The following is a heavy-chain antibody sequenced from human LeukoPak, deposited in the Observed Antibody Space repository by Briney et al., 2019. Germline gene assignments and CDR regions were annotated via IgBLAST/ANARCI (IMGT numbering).Heavy chain of an antibody. V-gene: IGHV4-59*08. CDR3: ARVTSRLGVCDY. J-gene: IGHJ4*02. CDR1: GGPISSYY. D-gene: IGHD2-8*01. CDR2: IYHSGNT. Sequence: SETLSLTCTVSGGPISSYYWRWIRQPPGKGLEWIGNIYHSGNTYYKPSLKSRVTISVDTSKNQFSLKLSSVTAADTAVYYCARVTSRLGVCDYWGQGTLVTVSS.